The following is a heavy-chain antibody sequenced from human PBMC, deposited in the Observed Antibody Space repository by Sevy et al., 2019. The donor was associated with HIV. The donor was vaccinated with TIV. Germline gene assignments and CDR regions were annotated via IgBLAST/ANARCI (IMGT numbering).Heavy chain of an antibody. V-gene: IGHV3-30-3*01. CDR1: GFTFSSYA. J-gene: IGHJ3*02. Sequence: GGSLRLSCAASGFTFSSYAMHWVRQAPGKGLEWVADISYDGSNKYYADSVKGRFTISRDNSKNTLYLQMNSLRAEDTAVYYCARDKSSMVREGGAFDIWGQGTMVTVSS. CDR3: ARDKSSMVREGGAFDI. D-gene: IGHD3-10*01. CDR2: ISYDGSNK.